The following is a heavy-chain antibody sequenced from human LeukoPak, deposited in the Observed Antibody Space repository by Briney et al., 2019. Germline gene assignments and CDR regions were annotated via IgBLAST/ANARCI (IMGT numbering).Heavy chain of an antibody. D-gene: IGHD3-9*01. V-gene: IGHV3-30*18. CDR1: GFILNNYG. J-gene: IGHJ1*01. CDR3: AKESGYDILTGYLQYFQH. CDR2: ISYDGRYT. Sequence: PGGSLRLSCAASGFILNNYGVHWVRQAPGKGLEWVAVISYDGRYTYYADSVKGRFTISRDNSKNTLYLQMNSLRAEDTAVYYCAKESGYDILTGYLQYFQHWGQGTLVTVSS.